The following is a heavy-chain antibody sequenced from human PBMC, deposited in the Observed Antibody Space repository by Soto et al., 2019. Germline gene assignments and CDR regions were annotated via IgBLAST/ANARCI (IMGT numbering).Heavy chain of an antibody. J-gene: IGHJ3*02. D-gene: IGHD4-17*01. V-gene: IGHV3-23*01. Sequence: GGFLRLSCAASGFTFSTYAMNWVRQAPGKGLEWVSAISKTGVSTYYAESVRGRFTISRDNSINTLYLQMSGLRTEDTAVYYCAHPRGYGVFDAVDIWGQGTMVTVSS. CDR2: ISKTGVST. CDR1: GFTFSTYA. CDR3: AHPRGYGVFDAVDI.